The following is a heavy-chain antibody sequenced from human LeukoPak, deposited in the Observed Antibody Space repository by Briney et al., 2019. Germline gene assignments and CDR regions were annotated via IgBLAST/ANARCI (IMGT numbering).Heavy chain of an antibody. Sequence: PGGSLRLSCAGSGFTVSSNYMTWVRQAPGKGLEWVSVHYTGGTTYYADSVRGRFTISRDNSMNTVYLQMSRLRDEDTAVYYCATLKRGYGGYFDLWGRGTLVTVS. D-gene: IGHD2-15*01. CDR2: HYTGGTT. CDR3: ATLKRGYGGYFDL. J-gene: IGHJ2*01. V-gene: IGHV3-66*04. CDR1: GFTVSSNY.